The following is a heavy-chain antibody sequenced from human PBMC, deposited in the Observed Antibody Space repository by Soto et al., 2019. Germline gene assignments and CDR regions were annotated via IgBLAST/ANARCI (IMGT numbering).Heavy chain of an antibody. CDR1: GFTVSSNY. J-gene: IGHJ3*02. V-gene: IGHV3-66*01. CDR3: ARGPSDAYCSGGSCYAFDI. D-gene: IGHD2-15*01. Sequence: GESLKISCAASGFTVSSNYMSWVRQAPGKGLEWVSVIYSGGSTYYADSVKGRFTISRDNSKNTLYLQMNSLRAEDTAVYYCARGPSDAYCSGGSCYAFDIWGQGTMVTVSS. CDR2: IYSGGST.